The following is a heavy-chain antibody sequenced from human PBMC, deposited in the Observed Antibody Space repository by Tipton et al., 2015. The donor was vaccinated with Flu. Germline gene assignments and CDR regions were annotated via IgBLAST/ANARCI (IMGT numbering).Heavy chain of an antibody. Sequence: SLRLSCAASGFTFSSYSMNWVRQAPGKGLEWVSSISSSSSYIYYADSVKGRFTISRDNAKNSLYLQMNSLRAEDTAVYYCAREGRSAFDAFDIWGQGTMVTVSS. J-gene: IGHJ3*02. CDR2: ISSSSSYI. CDR3: AREGRSAFDAFDI. CDR1: GFTFSSYS. V-gene: IGHV3-21*01. D-gene: IGHD1-26*01.